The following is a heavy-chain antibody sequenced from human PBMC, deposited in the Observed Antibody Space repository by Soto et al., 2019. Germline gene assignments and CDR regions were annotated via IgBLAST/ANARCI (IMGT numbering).Heavy chain of an antibody. Sequence: GASVKVSCKASGYTFSSYGISWVRQAPGQGLERLGWISPYDDDTKYAQNLQGRVRMTTDTSTRTVYMDLRSLRSDDTAIYYCARGGYYDSSGSRNYHYYGMDVWGQGTTVTVSS. J-gene: IGHJ6*02. CDR3: ARGGYYDSSGSRNYHYYGMDV. CDR2: ISPYDDDT. CDR1: GYTFSSYG. D-gene: IGHD3-22*01. V-gene: IGHV1-18*01.